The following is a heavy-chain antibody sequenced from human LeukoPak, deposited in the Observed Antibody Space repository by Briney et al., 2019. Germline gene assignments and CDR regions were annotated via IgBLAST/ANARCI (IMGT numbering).Heavy chain of an antibody. J-gene: IGHJ6*03. Sequence: SETLSLTCTVSGGSISSGSYYWSWIRQPAGKGLEWIGRIYTSGSTNYNPSLKSRVTISVDTSKNQFSLKLSSVTAADTAVYYCARLNYYGSGSYGPHYYYMDVWGKGTTVTISS. CDR2: IYTSGST. V-gene: IGHV4-61*02. CDR3: ARLNYYGSGSYGPHYYYMDV. CDR1: GGSISSGSYY. D-gene: IGHD3-10*01.